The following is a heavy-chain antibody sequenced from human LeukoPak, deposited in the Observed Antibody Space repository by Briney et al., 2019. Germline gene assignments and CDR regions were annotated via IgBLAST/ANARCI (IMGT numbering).Heavy chain of an antibody. V-gene: IGHV1-69*13. CDR2: IIPIFGTA. J-gene: IGHJ4*02. D-gene: IGHD3-22*01. Sequence: GASVKVSCKASGGTFSSYAISWVRQAPGQGLEWMGGIIPIFGTANYAQKFQGRVTITADESTSTAYMELSSLRSEDTAVYYCASSGYYYDSSGYYSTDYWGQGTLVTVSS. CDR3: ASSGYYYDSSGYYSTDY. CDR1: GGTFSSYA.